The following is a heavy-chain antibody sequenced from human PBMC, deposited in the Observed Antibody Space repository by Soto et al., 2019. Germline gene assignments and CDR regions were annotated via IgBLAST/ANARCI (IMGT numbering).Heavy chain of an antibody. CDR1: GGTFSSYA. Sequence: QVQLVQSGAEVKKPGSSVKVSCKASGGTFSSYAISWVRQAPGQGLEWMGGIIPIFGTANYAQKFQGRVTITADKSTSTAYMELSSLRSEETAVYYCARRRRGVATTRRGYYYYYYGMDVWGQGTTVTVSS. V-gene: IGHV1-69*06. D-gene: IGHD5-12*01. CDR2: IIPIFGTA. CDR3: ARRRRGVATTRRGYYYYYYGMDV. J-gene: IGHJ6*02.